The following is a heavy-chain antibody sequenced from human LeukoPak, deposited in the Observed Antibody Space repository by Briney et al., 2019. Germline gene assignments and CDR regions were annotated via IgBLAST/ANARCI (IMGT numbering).Heavy chain of an antibody. CDR2: IYYSGST. V-gene: IGHV4-59*08. D-gene: IGHD2/OR15-2a*01. CDR1: GGSISSYY. J-gene: IGHJ6*03. Sequence: SETLSLTCTVSGGSISSYYWSWIRQPPGKGLEWIGYIYYSGSTNYNPSLKSRVTISVDTSKNQFSLKLSSVTAADTAVYYCARVRIASHNYYYYMDVWGKGTTVTVSS. CDR3: ARVRIASHNYYYYMDV.